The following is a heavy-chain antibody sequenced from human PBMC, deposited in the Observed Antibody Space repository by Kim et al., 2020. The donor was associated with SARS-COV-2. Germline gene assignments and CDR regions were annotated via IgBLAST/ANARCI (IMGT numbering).Heavy chain of an antibody. Sequence: GGSLRLSCAASGFTFSSYAMHWVRQAPGKGLEWVAVISYDGSNKYYADSVKGRFTISRDNSKNTLYMQMNSLRAEDTAVYYCARDDATTYSSGWYYYYYYGMDVWGQGTTVTVSS. CDR2: ISYDGSNK. J-gene: IGHJ6*02. CDR3: ARDDATTYSSGWYYYYYYGMDV. CDR1: GFTFSSYA. V-gene: IGHV3-30-3*01. D-gene: IGHD6-19*01.